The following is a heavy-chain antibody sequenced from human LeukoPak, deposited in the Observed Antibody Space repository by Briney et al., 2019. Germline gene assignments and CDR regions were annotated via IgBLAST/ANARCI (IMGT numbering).Heavy chain of an antibody. J-gene: IGHJ4*02. CDR1: GYTLTELS. V-gene: IGHV1-24*01. Sequence: ASVKVSCKVSGYTLTELSMHWVRQAPGKGLEWMGGFDPEDGETIYAQKFQGRVTMTEDTSTDTAYMELSSLRSEDTAVYYCATNYDILTGYYPFDYWGQGTLVTVSS. CDR2: FDPEDGET. D-gene: IGHD3-9*01. CDR3: ATNYDILTGYYPFDY.